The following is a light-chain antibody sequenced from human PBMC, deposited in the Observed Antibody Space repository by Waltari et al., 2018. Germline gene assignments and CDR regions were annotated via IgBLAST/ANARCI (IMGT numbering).Light chain of an antibody. CDR3: QQYDNYWT. J-gene: IGKJ1*01. CDR1: QSITNW. Sequence: DIQMTQSPSTLSASVGDRVTITCRASQSITNWLAWYQQKPGKAPKLLIYRASNLESGVPSRFSGSGSGTEFTLTISSLQPDDVATYYCQQYDNYWTFGQGTKVEIK. CDR2: RAS. V-gene: IGKV1-5*03.